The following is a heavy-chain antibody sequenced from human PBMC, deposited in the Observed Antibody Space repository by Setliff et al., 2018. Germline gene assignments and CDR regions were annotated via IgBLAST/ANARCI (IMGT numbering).Heavy chain of an antibody. Sequence: SVKVSCKASGATLSGVVFSWVRQAPGHGLEWMGRFIPVLGKPNYAPRFQGRLTITVDTSTGTSYMDLRSLRSDDTAIYYCATELRSPFWHFDLWGQGSRVTVFS. CDR3: ATELRSPFWHFDL. CDR1: GATLSGVV. D-gene: IGHD3-3*01. J-gene: IGHJ4*02. CDR2: FIPVLGKP. V-gene: IGHV1-69*04.